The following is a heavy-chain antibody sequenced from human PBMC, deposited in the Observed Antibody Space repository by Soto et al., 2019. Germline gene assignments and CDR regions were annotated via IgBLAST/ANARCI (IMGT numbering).Heavy chain of an antibody. D-gene: IGHD3-22*01. CDR3: ARGNYVLRLATVGGYDSSGYYYYYGMDV. Sequence: SETLSLTCAVYGGSFSGYYWSWIRQPPGKGLEWIGEINHSGSTNYNPSLKRRVTISVDTSKNQFSLKLSSVTAADTAVYYWARGNYVLRLATVGGYDSSGYYYYYGMDVWGQGTTVTVSS. CDR2: INHSGST. CDR1: GGSFSGYY. J-gene: IGHJ6*02. V-gene: IGHV4-34*01.